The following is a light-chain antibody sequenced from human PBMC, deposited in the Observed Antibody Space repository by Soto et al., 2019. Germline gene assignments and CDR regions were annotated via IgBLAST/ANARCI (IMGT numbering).Light chain of an antibody. J-gene: IGKJ5*01. CDR1: QSVSSN. V-gene: IGKV3-15*01. Sequence: EIVMAQSPATLSVSPGERAALSCRARQSVSSNLAWYQQKPGQAPRLLIYGASTRATGIPARFSGSGSGTEFTLTISSLQSEDFAVYYCQQYNNWPPGITFGQGTRLEIK. CDR3: QQYNNWPPGIT. CDR2: GAS.